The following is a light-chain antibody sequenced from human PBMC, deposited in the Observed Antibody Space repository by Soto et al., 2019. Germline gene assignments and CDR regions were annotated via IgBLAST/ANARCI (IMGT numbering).Light chain of an antibody. CDR2: SAS. CDR1: QNIDKY. CDR3: QQTYSNSVT. Sequence: DIRMTQSPASLSASVGDRVTVTCRASQNIDKYLHWYQQKPGKAPNLLIFSASILQSGVPSRFIGSGSGTEFTLTISGLQPEDFETSYCQQTYSNSVTFGQGTKVDIK. J-gene: IGKJ1*01. V-gene: IGKV1-39*01.